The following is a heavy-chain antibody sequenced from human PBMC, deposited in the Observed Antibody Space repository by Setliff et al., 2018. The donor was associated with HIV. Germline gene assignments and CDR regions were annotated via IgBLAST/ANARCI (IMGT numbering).Heavy chain of an antibody. D-gene: IGHD6-13*01. V-gene: IGHV1-18*01. Sequence: ASVKVSCKASGYIFTSYGISWVRQAPGQGLEWMGWISAYNGNTNYAQKFQGRVSMTIDTSTGTAYMGLRSLSSEDTAVYYCARDQPTVYYTSWYDSGEYNWFDPWGQGTLVTVSS. CDR2: ISAYNGNT. J-gene: IGHJ5*02. CDR1: GYIFTSYG. CDR3: ARDQPTVYYTSWYDSGEYNWFDP.